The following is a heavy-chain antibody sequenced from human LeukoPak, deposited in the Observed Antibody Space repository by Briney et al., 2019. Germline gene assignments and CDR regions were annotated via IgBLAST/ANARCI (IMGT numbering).Heavy chain of an antibody. CDR1: GFTFSNYG. V-gene: IGHV3-30*02. CDR2: IPYDGSNK. Sequence: GGSLRLSCAASGFTFSNYGMHWVRQAPGKGLEWVAFIPYDGSNKYYADSVKGRFTISRDNSKNTLYLQMNSLRAEDTAVYYCARRAGAYSHPYDYWGQGTLVTVSS. D-gene: IGHD4/OR15-4a*01. J-gene: IGHJ4*02. CDR3: ARRAGAYSHPYDY.